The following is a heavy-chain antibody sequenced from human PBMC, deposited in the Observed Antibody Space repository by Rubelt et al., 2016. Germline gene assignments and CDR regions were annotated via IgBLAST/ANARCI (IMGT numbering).Heavy chain of an antibody. CDR3: ARVTGGSSDY. CDR2: INHSGST. CDR1: GGSFSGYY. V-gene: IGHV4-34*01. Sequence: QVQLQQWGAGLLKPSETLSLTCAVYGGSFSGYYWSWIRQPPGKGLEWIGEINHSGSTNYNPSLKSRVTISVDTSKNQCALKPSSVTAADTAVYYCARVTGGSSDYWGQGTLVTVSS. J-gene: IGHJ4*02. D-gene: IGHD3-16*01.